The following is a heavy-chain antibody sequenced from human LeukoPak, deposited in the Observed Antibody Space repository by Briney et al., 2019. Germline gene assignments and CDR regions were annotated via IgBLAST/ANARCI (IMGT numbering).Heavy chain of an antibody. D-gene: IGHD6-13*01. Sequence: GSLRLSCAASGFTFSSYEMNWVRQAPGKGLEWVSYISGTRSTIYYADSVKGRFTISRDNAKNSLYLQMNSLRAEDTAVYYCAREAFDRIAAAGTNYMDVWGKGTTVTISS. CDR2: ISGTRSTI. V-gene: IGHV3-48*03. CDR1: GFTFSSYE. CDR3: AREAFDRIAAAGTNYMDV. J-gene: IGHJ6*03.